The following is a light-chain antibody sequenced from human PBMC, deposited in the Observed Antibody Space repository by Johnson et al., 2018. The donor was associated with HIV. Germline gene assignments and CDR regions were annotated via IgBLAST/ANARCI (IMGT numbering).Light chain of an antibody. Sequence: QSVLTQPPSVSAAPGQKVTISCSGSSSNIGNNYVSWYQHLPGTAPKLLIYENNKRPSGIPDRFSGSKSGTSATLGITGLQTGDEADYYCGTWVSRLSAVFGTGPKVTVL. J-gene: IGLJ1*01. CDR1: SSNIGNNY. CDR3: GTWVSRLSAV. V-gene: IGLV1-51*02. CDR2: ENN.